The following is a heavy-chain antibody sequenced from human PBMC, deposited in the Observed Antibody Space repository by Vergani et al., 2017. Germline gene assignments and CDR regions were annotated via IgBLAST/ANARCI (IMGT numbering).Heavy chain of an antibody. J-gene: IGHJ4*02. D-gene: IGHD5-12*01. CDR1: SYTFTSYG. Sequence: QVPLVQSGAEVKKPGASVKVSCKASSYTFTSYGISWVRQAPGQGLEWMGWISAYNGNTNYAQKLQGRVTMTTDTSTSTAYMELRSLRSDDTAVYYCARDLGDIVATTPGADYFDYWGQGTLVTVSS. V-gene: IGHV1-18*01. CDR2: ISAYNGNT. CDR3: ARDLGDIVATTPGADYFDY.